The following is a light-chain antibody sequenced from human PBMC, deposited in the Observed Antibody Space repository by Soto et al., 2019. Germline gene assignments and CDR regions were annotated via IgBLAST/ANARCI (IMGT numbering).Light chain of an antibody. CDR1: SSDVGGYNY. J-gene: IGLJ2*01. CDR2: DVS. V-gene: IGLV2-14*01. Sequence: QSALTQPASVSGSPGQSITIACTGTSSDVGGYNYVSWYQQHPGKAPKLMIYDVSNRPSGVSNRLSGSKSGNTASLTISGLQADYDADYYSSSYTSSSTLVVFGGGTKLTVL. CDR3: SSYTSSSTLVV.